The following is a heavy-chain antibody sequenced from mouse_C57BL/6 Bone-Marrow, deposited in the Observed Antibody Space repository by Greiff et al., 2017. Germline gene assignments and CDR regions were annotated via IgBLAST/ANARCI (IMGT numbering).Heavy chain of an antibody. Sequence: EVQLQQSGAELVRPGASVKLSCTASGFNIKDYYMHWVKQRPEQGLEWSGRIDPEDGDTEYAPKFQGKATMTADTSSNTAYLQLSSLTSEDTAVYYCTITTVVYWYFDVWGTGTTVTVSS. CDR2: IDPEDGDT. D-gene: IGHD1-1*01. CDR3: TITTVVYWYFDV. CDR1: GFNIKDYY. J-gene: IGHJ1*03. V-gene: IGHV14-1*01.